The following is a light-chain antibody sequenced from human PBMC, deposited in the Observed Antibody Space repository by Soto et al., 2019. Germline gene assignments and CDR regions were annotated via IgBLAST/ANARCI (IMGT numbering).Light chain of an antibody. CDR1: QGISSY. CDR3: QQFNSYPIT. Sequence: IQLTQSPSSLSASVGDRVTITCRASQGISSYLAWYQHKPGKAPKLLIYDASTLQSGVPSRFSGSGSGTDFTLTISSLQPEDFATYCCQQFNSYPITFGGGTKVEI. V-gene: IGKV1-9*01. CDR2: DAS. J-gene: IGKJ4*01.